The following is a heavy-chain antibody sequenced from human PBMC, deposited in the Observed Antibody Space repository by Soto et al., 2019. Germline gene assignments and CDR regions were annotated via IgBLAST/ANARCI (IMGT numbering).Heavy chain of an antibody. J-gene: IGHJ4*02. CDR3: ARDLRGSYKNDY. CDR1: VFTFSSYS. D-gene: IGHD1-26*01. Sequence: GGSLRLCCAASVFTFSSYSMNWFRQAPGKGLEWVSSISSSSSYIYYADSVKGRFTISRDNAKNSLYLQMNSLRAEDTAVYYCARDLRGSYKNDYWGQGTLVTVSS. V-gene: IGHV3-21*01. CDR2: ISSSSSYI.